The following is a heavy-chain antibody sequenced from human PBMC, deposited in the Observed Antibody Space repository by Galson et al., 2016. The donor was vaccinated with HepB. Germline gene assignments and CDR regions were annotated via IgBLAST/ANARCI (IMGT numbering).Heavy chain of an antibody. J-gene: IGHJ4*02. Sequence: ETLSLTCAVSGGSISNSTWWSWVRQPPGKGLEWVGEIYHSGSTNYNPSLKSRVTMSVDKSNNQFSLNLRSVTAADTAVYYCARGLVGGTGGRHWGQGTLVTVSS. V-gene: IGHV4-4*02. D-gene: IGHD1-26*01. CDR3: ARGLVGGTGGRH. CDR2: IYHSGST. CDR1: GGSISNSTW.